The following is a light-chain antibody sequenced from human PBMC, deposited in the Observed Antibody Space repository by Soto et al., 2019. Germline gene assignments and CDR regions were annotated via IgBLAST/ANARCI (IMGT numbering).Light chain of an antibody. CDR1: SSDVGAYNY. V-gene: IGLV2-14*01. J-gene: IGLJ2*01. Sequence: QSALTQPASVSGSPGQSITISCTGTSSDVGAYNYVSWYQQHPGKAPKLMIYEVNNRPSGDSSRFSGSKSGNTASLTISGLQAEDEADYYCSSYTGSSTRVVFGGGTKLTVL. CDR3: SSYTGSSTRVV. CDR2: EVN.